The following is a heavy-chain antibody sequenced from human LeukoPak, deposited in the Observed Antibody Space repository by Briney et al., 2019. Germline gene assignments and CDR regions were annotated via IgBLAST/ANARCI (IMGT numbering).Heavy chain of an antibody. CDR1: GGTFSSYA. CDR2: IIPIFGTA. V-gene: IGHV1-69*05. J-gene: IGHJ4*02. CDR3: ARGDSSSWDFGY. D-gene: IGHD6-13*01. Sequence: SVKVSCKASGGTFSSYAISWVRPAPGQGLEWMGGIIPIFGTANYAQKFQGRVTITTDESTSTAYMELSSLRSEDTAVYYCARGDSSSWDFGYWGQGTLVTVSS.